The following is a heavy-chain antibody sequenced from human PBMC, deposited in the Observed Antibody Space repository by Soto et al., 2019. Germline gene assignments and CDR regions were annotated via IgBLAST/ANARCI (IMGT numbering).Heavy chain of an antibody. V-gene: IGHV3-21*01. J-gene: IGHJ6*02. CDR3: ARDLTSRGLYYYYYGMDV. CDR1: GFTFSSYS. CDR2: ISSSSSYI. D-gene: IGHD2-2*01. Sequence: GGSLRLSCAASGFTFSSYSMNWVRQAPGKGLEWVSSISSSSSYIYYADSVKGRFTISRDNAKNSLYLQMNSLRAEDTAVYYCARDLTSRGLYYYYYGMDVWGQGTTVTV.